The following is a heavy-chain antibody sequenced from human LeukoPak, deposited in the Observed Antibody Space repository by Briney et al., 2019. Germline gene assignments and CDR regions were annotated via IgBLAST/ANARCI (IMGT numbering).Heavy chain of an antibody. D-gene: IGHD1-1*01. CDR1: GGTFSSYA. CDR3: ARGGIVQLETEYYFDY. J-gene: IGHJ4*02. Sequence: GASVKVSCKASGGTFSSYAISWVRQAPGQGLEWMGGIIPIFGTANCAQKFQGRVTITADESTSTAYMELSSLRSEDTAVYYCARGGIVQLETEYYFDYWGQGTLVTVSS. V-gene: IGHV1-69*13. CDR2: IIPIFGTA.